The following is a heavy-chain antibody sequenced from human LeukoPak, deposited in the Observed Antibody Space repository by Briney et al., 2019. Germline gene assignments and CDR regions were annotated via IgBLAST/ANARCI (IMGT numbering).Heavy chain of an antibody. CDR2: ISGDGVST. J-gene: IGHJ4*02. CDR1: GFPIADFA. Sequence: GGSLRLSCVASGFPIADFAMHWVRQAPGKGLDWVALISGDGVSTFYADSVKGRFSISRDNSKHSLYLEMNSLRTEDAAMYYCAKESGKFDYWGQGTLVAVSS. CDR3: AKESGKFDY. V-gene: IGHV3-43*02.